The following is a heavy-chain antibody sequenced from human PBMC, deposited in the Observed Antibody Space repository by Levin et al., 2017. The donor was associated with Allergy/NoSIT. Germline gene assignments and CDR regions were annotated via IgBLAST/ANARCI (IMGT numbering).Heavy chain of an antibody. D-gene: IGHD3-22*01. Sequence: GESLKISCAASGFTFSGSAMHWVRQASGKGLEWVGRIRSKANSYATAYAASVKGRFTISRDDSKNTAYLQMNSLKTEDTAVYYCTRHGLNYYDSSGYTYLKDYWGQGTLVTVSS. J-gene: IGHJ4*02. CDR3: TRHGLNYYDSSGYTYLKDY. V-gene: IGHV3-73*01. CDR1: GFTFSGSA. CDR2: IRSKANSYAT.